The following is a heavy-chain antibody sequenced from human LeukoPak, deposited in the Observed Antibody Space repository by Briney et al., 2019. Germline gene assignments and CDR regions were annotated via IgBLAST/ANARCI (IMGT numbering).Heavy chain of an antibody. D-gene: IGHD3-10*01. CDR2: ISTRGST. J-gene: IGHJ4*02. CDR1: GDSISSGNYY. CDR3: GRQGYTASYYFVDY. Sequence: SETLSLTCTVSGDSISSGNYYWNWIRQPAGKGLEWIGRISTRGSTHFNPSLKSRVTISVDTSKNQFSLKLSAVTAADTAVYYCGRQGYTASYYFVDYWSQGTLITVSS. V-gene: IGHV4-61*02.